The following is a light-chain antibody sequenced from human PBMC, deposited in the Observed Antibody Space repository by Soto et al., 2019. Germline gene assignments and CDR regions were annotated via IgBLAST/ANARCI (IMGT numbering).Light chain of an antibody. CDR1: SSDDGGYNY. V-gene: IGLV2-14*01. J-gene: IGLJ1*01. Sequence: QSVLAQPASVSGSPGQSIAISCTGTSSDDGGYNYVSWYQQHPGKAPKLLISEVSIRPSGVSDRFSGSKSGNTASLTISGLQTEDEADYYCSSFTSAYTFVFGSGTKLTVL. CDR3: SSFTSAYTFV. CDR2: EVS.